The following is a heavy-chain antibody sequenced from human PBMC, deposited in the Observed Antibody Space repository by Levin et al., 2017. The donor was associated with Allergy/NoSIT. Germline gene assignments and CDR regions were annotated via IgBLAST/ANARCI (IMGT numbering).Heavy chain of an antibody. Sequence: GESLKISCAASGFTFSSYWMSWVRQAPGKGLEWVANIKQDGSEKHYVDSVKGRFTISRDNAKNSLFLQMNSLRAEDTAVYYCARSAVINAPPGYFDYWGQGTLVTVSS. D-gene: IGHD4-23*01. V-gene: IGHV3-7*01. CDR1: GFTFSSYW. CDR3: ARSAVINAPPGYFDY. J-gene: IGHJ4*02. CDR2: IKQDGSEK.